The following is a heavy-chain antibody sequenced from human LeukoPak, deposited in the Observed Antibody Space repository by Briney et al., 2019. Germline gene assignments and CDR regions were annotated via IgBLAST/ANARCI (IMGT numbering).Heavy chain of an antibody. V-gene: IGHV4-59*01. D-gene: IGHD3-22*01. CDR1: GGSISSYY. CDR2: MYYSGST. CDR3: ASYDSSGLIDY. Sequence: SETLSLTCTVSGGSISSYYWSWIRQPPGKGLEWIGYMYYSGSTNYNPSLKSRVTISVDTSKNQFSLKLSSVTAADTAVYYCASYDSSGLIDYWGQGTLVTVSS. J-gene: IGHJ4*02.